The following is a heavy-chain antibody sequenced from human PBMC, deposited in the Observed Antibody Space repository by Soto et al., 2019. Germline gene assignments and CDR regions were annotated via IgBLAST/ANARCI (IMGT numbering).Heavy chain of an antibody. CDR3: ARENVVVPAAIPYCYYMDV. Sequence: QVQLVQSGAEVKKPGASVKVSCKASGYTFTSYGISWVRQAPGQGLEWMGWISAYNGNTNYAQKLQGRVSITTDTSTSTAYMELSSLRSDDTAVYYCARENVVVPAAIPYCYYMDVWGKGTTVTVSS. V-gene: IGHV1-18*01. J-gene: IGHJ6*03. CDR1: GYTFTSYG. CDR2: ISAYNGNT. D-gene: IGHD2-2*01.